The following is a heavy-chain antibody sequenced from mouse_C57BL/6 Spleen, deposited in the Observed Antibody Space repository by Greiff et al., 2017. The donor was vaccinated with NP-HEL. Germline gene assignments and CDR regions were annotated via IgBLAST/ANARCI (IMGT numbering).Heavy chain of an antibody. J-gene: IGHJ2*01. Sequence: QVQLQQSGAELARPGASVKLSCKASGYTFTSYGISWVKQRTGQGLEWIGEIYPRSGNTYYNEKFKGKATLTADKSSSTAYMELRSLTSEDSAVYFCARKGYDYDTGVFDYWGQGTTLTVSS. D-gene: IGHD2-4*01. V-gene: IGHV1-81*01. CDR1: GYTFTSYG. CDR3: ARKGYDYDTGVFDY. CDR2: IYPRSGNT.